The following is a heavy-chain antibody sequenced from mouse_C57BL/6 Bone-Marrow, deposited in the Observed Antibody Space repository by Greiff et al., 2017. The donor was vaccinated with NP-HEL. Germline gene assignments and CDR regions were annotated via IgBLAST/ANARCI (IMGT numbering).Heavy chain of an antibody. Sequence: QVHVKQSGAELVKPGASVKMSCKASGYTFTTYPIEWMKQNHGKSLEWIGNFHPYNDDTKYNEKFKGKATLTVEKSSSTVYLELSRLTSDDSAVYYCARASYSNYDWYFDVWGTGTTVTVSS. V-gene: IGHV1-47*01. CDR1: GYTFTTYP. CDR2: FHPYNDDT. J-gene: IGHJ1*03. D-gene: IGHD2-5*01. CDR3: ARASYSNYDWYFDV.